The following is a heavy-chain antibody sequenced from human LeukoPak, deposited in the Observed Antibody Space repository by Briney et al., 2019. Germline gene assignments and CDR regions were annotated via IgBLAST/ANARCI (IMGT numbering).Heavy chain of an antibody. CDR1: GFTFSFYS. V-gene: IGHV3-21*05. D-gene: IGHD1-26*01. CDR2: ISGSGSDI. Sequence: PGGSLRLSCAGSGFTFSFYSLNWVRQAPGRGLEWVSFISGSGSDIFYADSVKGRFTISRDNAKNSVSLQMDSLRGVDTAVYYCARDIGGSYSAIDYWGQGTLVTVSS. CDR3: ARDIGGSYSAIDY. J-gene: IGHJ4*02.